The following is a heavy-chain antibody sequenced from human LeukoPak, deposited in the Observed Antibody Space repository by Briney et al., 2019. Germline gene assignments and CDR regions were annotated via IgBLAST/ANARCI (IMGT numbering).Heavy chain of an antibody. D-gene: IGHD3-3*01. V-gene: IGHV4-39*01. Sequence: SETLSLTCTVFGGSIRSDISYWDWIRQPPGRGLEWIGSILYSGTTHYSPSLKSRVTISVDTSKNQFSLRLTSVTAADTAVFYCASHRFYYGLGVWGQGTTLTVTS. CDR3: ASHRFYYGLGV. J-gene: IGHJ6*02. CDR1: GGSIRSDISY. CDR2: ILYSGTT.